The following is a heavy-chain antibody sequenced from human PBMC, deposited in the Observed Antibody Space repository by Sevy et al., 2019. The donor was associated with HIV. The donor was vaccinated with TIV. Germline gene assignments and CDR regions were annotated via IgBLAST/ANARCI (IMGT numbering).Heavy chain of an antibody. D-gene: IGHD6-19*01. CDR3: AKEEGSSSGWYGDYYYYYGMDV. J-gene: IGHJ6*02. CDR2: ISGSGGST. CDR1: GFTFSSYA. V-gene: IGHV3-23*01. Sequence: GGSLRLSCAASGFTFSSYAMSWVRQAPGKGLEWVSAISGSGGSTYYADSVKGRFTISRDNSKNTLYLQMNSLRAEDTAVYYCAKEEGSSSGWYGDYYYYYGMDVWGQGTTVTVSS.